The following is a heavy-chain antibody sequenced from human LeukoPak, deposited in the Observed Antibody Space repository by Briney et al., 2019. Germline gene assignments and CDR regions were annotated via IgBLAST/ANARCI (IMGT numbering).Heavy chain of an antibody. Sequence: PGGSLRLSCAASGFTFSSYAMHWVRQAPGKGLEWVAVISYDGSNKYYADSVKGRFTISRDNSKNTLYLQMNSLRAEDTSVYYCVKGGRDYGDYFDYWGQGALVTVSS. CDR3: VKGGRDYGDYFDY. J-gene: IGHJ4*02. D-gene: IGHD4-17*01. CDR1: GFTFSSYA. CDR2: ISYDGSNK. V-gene: IGHV3-30*04.